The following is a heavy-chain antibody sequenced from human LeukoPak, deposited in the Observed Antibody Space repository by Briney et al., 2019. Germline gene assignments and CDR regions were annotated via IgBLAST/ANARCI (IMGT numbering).Heavy chain of an antibody. Sequence: SETLSLTCTVSGGSISSSSYNWGWIRQPPGKGLEWIVSIYYSGSTYYNPSLKSRVAISVDTSKNQFSLKLSSVTAADAAVYYCARLAGIEQFDYWGQGTLVTVSS. CDR3: ARLAGIEQFDY. CDR1: GGSISSSSYN. V-gene: IGHV4-39*01. J-gene: IGHJ4*02. D-gene: IGHD6-19*01. CDR2: IYYSGST.